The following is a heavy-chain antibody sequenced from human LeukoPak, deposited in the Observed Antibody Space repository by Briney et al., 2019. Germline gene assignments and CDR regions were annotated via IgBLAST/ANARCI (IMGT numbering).Heavy chain of an antibody. CDR3: ARIARQDIVVVPAASLAVDAFDN. Sequence: SETLSLTCAVYGGSFSGYYWSWIRQPPGKGLEWIGEINHSGSTNYNPSLKSRVTISVDTSKNQFSLKLSSVTAADTAVYYCARIARQDIVVVPAASLAVDAFDNWGQGTMVTVSS. J-gene: IGHJ3*02. V-gene: IGHV4-34*01. D-gene: IGHD2-2*01. CDR1: GGSFSGYY. CDR2: INHSGST.